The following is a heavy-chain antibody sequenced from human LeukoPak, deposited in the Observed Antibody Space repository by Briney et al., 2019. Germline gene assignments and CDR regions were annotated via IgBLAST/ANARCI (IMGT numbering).Heavy chain of an antibody. CDR1: GGYFSGYY. CDR3: GRGVWGGCRTRSGWFDP. CDR2: INHSERT. J-gene: IGHJ5*02. D-gene: IGHD3-16*01. Sequence: SEPLPLTCAVYGGYFSGYYWRCIRHPTGKGLEWIGEINHSERTNYNPSLKSRVTISVDTSKNQFSLKLSSVAAADRAVYYCGRGVWGGCRTRSGWFDPWGEGTLVTVSS. V-gene: IGHV4-34*01.